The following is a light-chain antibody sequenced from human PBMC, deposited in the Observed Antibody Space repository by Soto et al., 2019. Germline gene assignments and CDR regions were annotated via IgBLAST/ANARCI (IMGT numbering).Light chain of an antibody. J-gene: IGLJ2*01. Sequence: QSVLTQSPSASGTPGQRVTISCSGSSSNIGSNYVYWYRQLPGTAPKLLIYSDTQRPSGVPDRFSGSKSGTSASLAISGLRSEDEADYYCSAWDGSLSGRVFGGGTKLTGL. CDR1: SSNIGSNY. CDR2: SDT. V-gene: IGLV1-47*02. CDR3: SAWDGSLSGRV.